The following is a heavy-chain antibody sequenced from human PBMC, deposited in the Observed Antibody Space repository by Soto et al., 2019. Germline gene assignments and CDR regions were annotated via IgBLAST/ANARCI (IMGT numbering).Heavy chain of an antibody. CDR3: ARQYGLDAFDI. V-gene: IGHV1-69*02. J-gene: IGHJ3*02. Sequence: ASVKVSCKASGGTFSSYTISWVRQAPGQGLEWMGRIIPILGIANYAQKFQGRVTITADKSTSTAYMELSSLRSEDTAVYYCARQYGLDAFDIWGQGTMVTVSS. D-gene: IGHD4-17*01. CDR2: IIPILGIA. CDR1: GGTFSSYT.